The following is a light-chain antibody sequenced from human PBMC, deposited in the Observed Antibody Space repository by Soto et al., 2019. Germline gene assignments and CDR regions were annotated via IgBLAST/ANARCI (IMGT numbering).Light chain of an antibody. CDR1: SSNIGAGYD. CDR3: QSYDTSLSAVV. V-gene: IGLV1-40*01. CDR2: GYY. J-gene: IGLJ2*01. Sequence: QSVLTQPPAVSGAPGQRVTISCTGSSSNIGAGYDVNWYQQFPGTAPKLLIYGYYNRPSGVPDRFSGSKSGTSASLAITGLQAEDETDYNCQSYDTSLSAVVFGGGTKLTAL.